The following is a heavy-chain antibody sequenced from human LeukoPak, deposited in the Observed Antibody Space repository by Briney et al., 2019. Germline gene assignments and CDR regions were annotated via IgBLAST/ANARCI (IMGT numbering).Heavy chain of an antibody. Sequence: SETLSLTCAVSGYSISNGYYWVWIRQPPGQGLEWIGEINHSGSTNYNPSLKSRVTISVDTSKNQFSLKLSSVTAADTAVYYCAKRWYDFWSGYYTGGTSFDYWGQGTLVTVSS. V-gene: IGHV4-38-2*01. J-gene: IGHJ4*02. D-gene: IGHD3-3*01. CDR1: GYSISNGYY. CDR2: INHSGST. CDR3: AKRWYDFWSGYYTGGTSFDY.